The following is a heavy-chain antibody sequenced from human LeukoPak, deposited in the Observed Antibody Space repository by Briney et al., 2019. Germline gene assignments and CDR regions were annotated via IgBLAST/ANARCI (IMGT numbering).Heavy chain of an antibody. CDR1: GYTFTSYY. V-gene: IGHV1-46*01. CDR2: INPSGGST. CDR3: AASVGFGEFSSTRRNDYMDV. J-gene: IGHJ6*03. Sequence: ASVKVSCKASGYTFTSYYMHWVRQAPGQGLEWMGIINPSGGSTSYAQKFQGRVTMTRDTSTSTVYMELSSLRSEDTAVYYCAASVGFGEFSSTRRNDYMDVWGKGTTVTISS. D-gene: IGHD3-10*01.